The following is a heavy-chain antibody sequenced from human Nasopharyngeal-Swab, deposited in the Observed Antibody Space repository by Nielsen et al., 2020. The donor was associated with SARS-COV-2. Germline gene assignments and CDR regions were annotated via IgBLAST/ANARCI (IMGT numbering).Heavy chain of an antibody. J-gene: IGHJ6*02. CDR3: ARAFGGGYYYGMDV. CDR1: GLTFSSYA. D-gene: IGHD3-10*01. V-gene: IGHV3-30-3*01. CDR2: ISYDGSNK. Sequence: GESLKISCAASGLTFSSYAMHWVRQAPGKGLEWVAVISYDGSNKYYADSVKGRFTISRDNSKNTLYLQMNSLRAEDTAVYYCARAFGGGYYYGMDVWGQGTTVTVSS.